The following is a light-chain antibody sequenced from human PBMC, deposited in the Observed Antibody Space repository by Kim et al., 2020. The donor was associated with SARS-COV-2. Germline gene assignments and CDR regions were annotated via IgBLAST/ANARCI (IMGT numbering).Light chain of an antibody. CDR2: DAS. J-gene: IGKJ4*01. CDR3: QQCDYLPVT. V-gene: IGKV1-33*01. CDR1: QDISFC. Sequence: AAVGDRITITCQASQDISFCLNWYQQKPGRAPKLLIYDASNLEGGVPSGFSGSGSGTQFTFTIASLQPEDVATYYCQQCDYLPVTFGGGTKVHIK.